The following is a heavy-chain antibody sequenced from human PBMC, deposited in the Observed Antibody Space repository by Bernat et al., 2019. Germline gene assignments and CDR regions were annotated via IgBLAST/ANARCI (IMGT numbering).Heavy chain of an antibody. D-gene: IGHD3-3*01. J-gene: IGHJ4*02. CDR2: IYYTGST. V-gene: IGHV4-31*03. CDR3: ARILWSGYVYFEH. Sequence: QVQLQESGPGLVKPSETLSLTCTVSGDCIKKGGYHWSWIRQHPGKGLEWIGYIYYTGSTRYNSSLGSRVIMSVDTSQNQFSLKLNYVTAADTAVYYCARILWSGYVYFEHWGQGILVTVSS. CDR1: GDCIKKGGYH.